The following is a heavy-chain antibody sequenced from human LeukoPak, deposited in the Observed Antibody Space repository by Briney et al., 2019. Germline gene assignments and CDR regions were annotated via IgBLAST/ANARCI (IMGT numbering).Heavy chain of an antibody. Sequence: GGSLRLSCAASGFTLSSYAMSWVRQGPGKGLEWVSAISVSGNTYHADSVKGRFTISRDSSKNTRYLQMNSLRAGDAAVYYCAKAPLTTCIVANFYQFDYWTQGPLVTVSS. CDR1: GFTLSSYA. V-gene: IGHV3-23*01. CDR2: ISVSGNT. D-gene: IGHD1-1*01. CDR3: AKAPLTTCIVANFYQFDY. J-gene: IGHJ4*02.